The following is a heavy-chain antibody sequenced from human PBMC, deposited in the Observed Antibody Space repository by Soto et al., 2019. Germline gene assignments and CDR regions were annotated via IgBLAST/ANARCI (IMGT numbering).Heavy chain of an antibody. Sequence: PGGSLRLSCAASGFTFSSYSMNWVRQAPGKGLEWVSYISSSSSTIYYADSVKGRFTISRDNAKNSLYLQMNSLRDEDTAVYYCERGRSGSPLWFDPWGQGTLVTVSS. CDR1: GFTFSSYS. V-gene: IGHV3-48*02. CDR2: ISSSSSTI. CDR3: ERGRSGSPLWFDP. J-gene: IGHJ5*02. D-gene: IGHD1-26*01.